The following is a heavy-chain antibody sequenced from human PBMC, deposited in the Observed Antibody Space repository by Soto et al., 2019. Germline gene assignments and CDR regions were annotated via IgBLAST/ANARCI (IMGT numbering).Heavy chain of an antibody. J-gene: IGHJ6*02. CDR1: GFSFSTYS. V-gene: IGHV3-48*02. CDR3: ARNPYGDYVPDV. CDR2: ISPSGDTT. D-gene: IGHD4-17*01. Sequence: EVQLVESGGGLAQPGGSLRLSCATSGFSFSTYSMNWVRQAPGKGLELVSYISPSGDTTYYAGSVRGRFTISRDNADNSLSLQMNSMRDEDTAVYYCARNPYGDYVPDVWGQGTTVTVSS.